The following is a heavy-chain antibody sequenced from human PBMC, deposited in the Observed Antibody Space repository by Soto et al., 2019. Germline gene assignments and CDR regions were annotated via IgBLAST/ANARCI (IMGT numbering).Heavy chain of an antibody. D-gene: IGHD3-10*01. Sequence: ESGGGVVQPGRSLRLSCVASGFTFSSYGMHWVRQAPGKGLEWVAVISYDGSNKYYADSVKGRFTISRDNSKNTLYLQMNSLRAEDTAVYYCAKDGAGYYGSGSLGYWGQGTLVTVSS. CDR3: AKDGAGYYGSGSLGY. CDR1: GFTFSSYG. J-gene: IGHJ4*02. CDR2: ISYDGSNK. V-gene: IGHV3-30*18.